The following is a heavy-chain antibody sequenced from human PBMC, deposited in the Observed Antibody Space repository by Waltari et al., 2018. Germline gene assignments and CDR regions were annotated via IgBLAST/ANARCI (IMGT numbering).Heavy chain of an antibody. CDR3: ASGGSSTGYY. CDR1: GFTFSSYW. D-gene: IGHD1-26*01. Sequence: EVRLVESGGGLVQPGGSLRLSCVASGFTFSSYWMSWVRQAPGKGLGWVANIKQDGSEKYYVDSVKGRFTISRDNAKNSLYLQMNSLRAEDTAVYYCASGGSSTGYYWGQGTLVTVSS. V-gene: IGHV3-7*01. J-gene: IGHJ4*02. CDR2: IKQDGSEK.